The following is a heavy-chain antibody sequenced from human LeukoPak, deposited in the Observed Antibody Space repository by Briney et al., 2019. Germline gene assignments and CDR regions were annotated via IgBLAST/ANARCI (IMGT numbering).Heavy chain of an antibody. CDR3: ARPLYNCWDRFDP. CDR1: GASISSSSRADYFF. J-gene: IGHJ5*02. CDR2: IDYSGHT. Sequence: PSETLSLTCTVSGASISSSSRADYFFWGWIRQAPGKGLEWIGSIDYSGHTYYNPSLKTRATISVDTPKNQFSLSLRSVTAADTAVYYCARPLYNCWDRFDPWGHATLITV. V-gene: IGHV4-39*01. D-gene: IGHD1-1*01.